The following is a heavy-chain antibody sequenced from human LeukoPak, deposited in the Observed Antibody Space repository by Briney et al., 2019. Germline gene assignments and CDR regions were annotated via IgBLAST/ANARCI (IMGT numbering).Heavy chain of an antibody. CDR3: ARDGEIDYQYTWFDP. Sequence: ASVKVSCKASGYTFTSYGISWVRQAPGQGLEWMGWISAYNGNTNYAQKLQGRVTMTTDTSTSTAYMELSSLRSEDTAVYYCARDGEIDYQYTWFDPWGQGTLVTVSS. D-gene: IGHD4-11*01. J-gene: IGHJ5*02. V-gene: IGHV1-18*01. CDR1: GYTFTSYG. CDR2: ISAYNGNT.